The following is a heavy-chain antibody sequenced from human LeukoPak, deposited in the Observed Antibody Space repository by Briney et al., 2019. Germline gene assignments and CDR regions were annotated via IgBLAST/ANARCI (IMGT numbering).Heavy chain of an antibody. CDR3: ARGPVYYFDY. CDR2: ISWNSGSI. CDR1: GFTFDDYA. V-gene: IGHV3-9*01. D-gene: IGHD1-14*01. Sequence: GGSLRLSCAASGFTFDDYAMYWVRQARGKGLEWVSGISWNSGSIGYADSVKGRFTISRDNAKNSLYLQMNSLRAEDTALYYCARGPVYYFDYWGQGTLVTVSS. J-gene: IGHJ4*02.